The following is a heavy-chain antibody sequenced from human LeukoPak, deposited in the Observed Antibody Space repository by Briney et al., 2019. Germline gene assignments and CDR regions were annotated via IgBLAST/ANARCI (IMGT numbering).Heavy chain of an antibody. Sequence: GGSLRLSCAASGFTFDDYAMHWVRQAPGKGLEWVSGISWNSGSIGYADSVKGRFTISRDNAKNSLYLQMNSLRAEDTALYYCAKGKGLLWFGEYSYMDVWGKGTTVTISS. CDR3: AKGKGLLWFGEYSYMDV. D-gene: IGHD3-10*01. CDR2: ISWNSGSI. V-gene: IGHV3-9*01. CDR1: GFTFDDYA. J-gene: IGHJ6*03.